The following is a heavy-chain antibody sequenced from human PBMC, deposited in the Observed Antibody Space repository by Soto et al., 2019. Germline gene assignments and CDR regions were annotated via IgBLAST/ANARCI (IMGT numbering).Heavy chain of an antibody. Sequence: EVQLVESGGGLVQPGGSLKLSCAVSGFTFSSHAMNWVRQAPGKGLEWVAYIHGTRSIIYYADSVKGRFTISRDNAKYSLYLQMDSLRDEDTALYYCARDARNADYDYWGQGTLVTGSS. J-gene: IGHJ4*02. D-gene: IGHD3-16*01. CDR2: IHGTRSII. CDR3: ARDARNADYDY. V-gene: IGHV3-48*02. CDR1: GFTFSSHA.